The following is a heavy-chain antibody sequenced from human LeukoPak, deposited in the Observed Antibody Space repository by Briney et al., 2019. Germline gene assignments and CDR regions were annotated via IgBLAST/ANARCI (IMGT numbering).Heavy chain of an antibody. Sequence: SVKVSCKASGGTFSSYAISWVRQAPGQGLEWMGGIIPIFGTANYAQKFQGRVTITADKSTSTAYMELSSLRSEDTAVYYCAREGYYGSGSYGVVDFDIWGQGTMVTVSS. CDR3: AREGYYGSGSYGVVDFDI. D-gene: IGHD3-10*01. CDR1: GGTFSSYA. V-gene: IGHV1-69*06. CDR2: IIPIFGTA. J-gene: IGHJ3*02.